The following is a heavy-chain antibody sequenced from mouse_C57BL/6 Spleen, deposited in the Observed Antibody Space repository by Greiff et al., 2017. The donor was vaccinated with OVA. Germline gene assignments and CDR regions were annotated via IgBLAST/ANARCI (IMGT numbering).Heavy chain of an antibody. CDR2: INYDGSST. D-gene: IGHD1-1*01. J-gene: IGHJ1*03. V-gene: IGHV5-16*01. CDR3: SRGDYGSSHWYFDV. CDR1: GFTFSDYY. Sequence: EVKLVESEGGLVQPGSSMKLSCTASGFTFSDYYMAWVRPVPEKGLEWVANINYDGSSTYYLDSLKSRFIISSDNAKNILYLQMSSLKSEYTATYYCSRGDYGSSHWYFDVWGTGTTVTVSS.